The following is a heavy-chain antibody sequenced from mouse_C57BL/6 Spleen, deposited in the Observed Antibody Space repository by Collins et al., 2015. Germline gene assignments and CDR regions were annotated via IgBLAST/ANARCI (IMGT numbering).Heavy chain of an antibody. J-gene: IGHJ1*03. V-gene: IGHV1-19*01. CDR2: INPYNGGT. D-gene: IGHD1-1*01. CDR3: ARSYYGSSWYFDV. Sequence: EVQLQQSGPVLVKPGASVKMSCKASGYTFTDYYMNWVKQSHGKSLEWIGVINPYNGGTSYNQKFKGKATLTVDKSSSTAYMELNSLTSEDSAVYYCARSYYGSSWYFDVWGTGTTVTVSS. CDR1: GYTFTDYY.